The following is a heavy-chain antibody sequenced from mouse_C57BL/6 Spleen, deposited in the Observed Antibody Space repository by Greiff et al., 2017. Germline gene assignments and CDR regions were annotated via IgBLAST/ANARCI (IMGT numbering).Heavy chain of an antibody. CDR2: ISDGGSYT. CDR1: GFTFSSYA. V-gene: IGHV5-4*01. D-gene: IGHD3-3*01. Sequence: DVMLVESGGGLVKPGGSLKLSCAASGFTFSSYAMSWVRQTPEKRLEWVATISDGGSYTYYPDNVKGRVTISRDNAKNNLYLQMSHLKSEDTAMYYCARERGPVAYWGQGTLVTVSA. CDR3: ARERGPVAY. J-gene: IGHJ3*01.